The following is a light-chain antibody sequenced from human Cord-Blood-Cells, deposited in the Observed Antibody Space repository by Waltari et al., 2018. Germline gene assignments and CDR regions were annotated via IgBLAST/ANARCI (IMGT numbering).Light chain of an antibody. CDR1: QSVSSY. Sequence: EIVLTQSPATLSLSPGERATLSSRASQSVSSYLDWYQQKPGQAPRLLIYDASNRATGIPARFSGSGSGTDFTLTISSLEPEDFAVYYCQQRSNWPPYTFGQGTKLEIK. CDR2: DAS. J-gene: IGKJ2*01. CDR3: QQRSNWPPYT. V-gene: IGKV3-11*01.